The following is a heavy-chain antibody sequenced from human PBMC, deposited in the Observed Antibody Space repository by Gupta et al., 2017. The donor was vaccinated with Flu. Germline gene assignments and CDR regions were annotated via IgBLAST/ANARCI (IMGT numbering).Heavy chain of an antibody. CDR2: VDDDETTT. CDR3: VGDWNGLSL. Sequence: QLVESGGGLVPQGGSLSLPCDGSGFTCSRYRLHWFRQVPGRALVWIASVDDDETTTNYADSVKSRFTISRDNAKTTLYLEMDSLRVEDTAVYYCVGDWNGLSLWGLGALVTDSS. V-gene: IGHV3-74*01. CDR1: GFTCSRYR. D-gene: IGHD1-1*01. J-gene: IGHJ1*01.